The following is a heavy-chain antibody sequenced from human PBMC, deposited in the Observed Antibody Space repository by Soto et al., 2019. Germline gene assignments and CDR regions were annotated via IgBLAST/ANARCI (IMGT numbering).Heavy chain of an antibody. D-gene: IGHD6-19*01. CDR3: ASRYSSGFDY. Sequence: SETLSLTCAVYGGSFSGYYWSWIRQPPGKGLEWIGEINHSGSTNYNPSLKSRVTISVDTSKNQFSLKLSSVTAADTAVYYCASRYSSGFDYWGQGTLVTVSS. CDR2: INHSGST. CDR1: GGSFSGYY. V-gene: IGHV4-34*01. J-gene: IGHJ4*02.